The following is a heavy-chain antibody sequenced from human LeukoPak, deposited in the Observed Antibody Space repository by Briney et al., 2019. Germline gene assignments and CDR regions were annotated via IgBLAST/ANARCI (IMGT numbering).Heavy chain of an antibody. J-gene: IGHJ4*02. CDR3: ARFSGSDVSTSRVLDY. V-gene: IGHV3-23*01. Sequence: PGGSLRLSCDATGITFSTSAMAWLRQAPGKGLEWVAGISDSGGDTEYADSVKGRFTISRDNSRSTVYLFLQMSSLRGEDTAVYYCARFSGSDVSTSRVLDYWGQGTLVTVSA. D-gene: IGHD3-10*01. CDR1: GITFSTSA. CDR2: ISDSGGDT.